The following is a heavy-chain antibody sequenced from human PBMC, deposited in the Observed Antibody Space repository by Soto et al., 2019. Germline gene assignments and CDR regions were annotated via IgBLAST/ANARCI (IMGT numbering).Heavy chain of an antibody. V-gene: IGHV1-69*02. J-gene: IGHJ3*01. CDR2: IIPVLGVA. D-gene: IGHD5-12*01. CDR1: GVTFSSYT. CDR3: ARWLINGDSDVSDF. Sequence: QVQLVQSGAEVRKPGSSVKVSCKASGVTFSSYTISWVRQAPGQGLEWMGRIIPVLGVANYAPKFQGRLTTIGDERTRTAYMDLSSLRSEDTAMCCARWLINGDSDVSDFWGQGTVITVPS.